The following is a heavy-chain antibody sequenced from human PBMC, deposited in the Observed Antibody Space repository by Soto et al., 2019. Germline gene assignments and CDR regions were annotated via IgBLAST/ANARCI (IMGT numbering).Heavy chain of an antibody. CDR3: ARRRSGSYTTLYYFDY. V-gene: IGHV3-7*03. Sequence: HPGGSLRLSCAAFGFTFSSYWMSWVRQAPGKGLEWVANIKQDGSEKYYVDSVKGRFTISRDNAKNSLYLQMNSLRAEDTAVYYCARRRSGSYTTLYYFDYWGQGTLVTVSS. J-gene: IGHJ4*02. CDR1: GFTFSSYW. CDR2: IKQDGSEK. D-gene: IGHD1-26*01.